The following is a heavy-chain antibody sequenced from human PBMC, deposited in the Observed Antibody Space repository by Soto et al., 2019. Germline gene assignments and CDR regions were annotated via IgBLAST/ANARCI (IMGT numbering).Heavy chain of an antibody. J-gene: IGHJ4*02. V-gene: IGHV5-51*01. CDR2: ISPGDSDT. CDR3: ALLYYYDPSGYYFFDY. CDR1: GYSYTTYW. D-gene: IGHD3-22*01. Sequence: PGESLKISCKGSGYSYTTYWIGWVRQMPGKGLEWMGMISPGDSDTRYSPSFQGQVTISADKSISTAYLQWSSLKASDTAMYFCALLYYYDPSGYYFFDYWGQGTLVTSPQ.